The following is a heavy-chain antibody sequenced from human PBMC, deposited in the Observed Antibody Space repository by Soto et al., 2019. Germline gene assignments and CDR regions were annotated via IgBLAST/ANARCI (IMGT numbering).Heavy chain of an antibody. Sequence: PGGSLRLSCAASGFTFSNYAVTWVRQAPGKGLEWVSTISGSGGSTYYADSVKGRFTISRDNSKNTLYLQMNSLRAEDTAVYYCASGRYCISTSCYWPDPWGQGTLVTVSS. V-gene: IGHV3-23*01. CDR2: ISGSGGST. CDR3: ASGRYCISTSCYWPDP. D-gene: IGHD2-2*01. CDR1: GFTFSNYA. J-gene: IGHJ5*02.